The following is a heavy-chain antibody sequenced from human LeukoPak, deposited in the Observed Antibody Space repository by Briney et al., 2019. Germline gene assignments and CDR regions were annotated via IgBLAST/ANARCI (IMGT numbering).Heavy chain of an antibody. Sequence: ASVKVSCKASGYTFTGYYMHWVRQAPGQGLEWMGWINPNSGGTNYAQKFQGRVTMTRDTSISTAYMELSRLRSDDTAVYYCARYPAGQGYFDYWGQRTLVTVSS. CDR3: ARYPAGQGYFDY. D-gene: IGHD2-2*01. V-gene: IGHV1-2*02. CDR1: GYTFTGYY. J-gene: IGHJ4*02. CDR2: INPNSGGT.